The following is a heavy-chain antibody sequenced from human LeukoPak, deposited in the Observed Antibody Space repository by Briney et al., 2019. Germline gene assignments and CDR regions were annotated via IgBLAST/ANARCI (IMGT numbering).Heavy chain of an antibody. V-gene: IGHV5-10-1*01. J-gene: IGHJ3*02. CDR1: GYSFTTYW. Sequence: GESLRIFCKGSGYSFTTYWISWVRQMPGKGLEWMGMIDPSDSYTNYSPSFQCHVTISADKSISTAYLQWGSLQASDTAMYYCARRLATVRSPFDIWGQGTMVTVSS. CDR3: ARRLATVRSPFDI. CDR2: IDPSDSYT. D-gene: IGHD3-16*01.